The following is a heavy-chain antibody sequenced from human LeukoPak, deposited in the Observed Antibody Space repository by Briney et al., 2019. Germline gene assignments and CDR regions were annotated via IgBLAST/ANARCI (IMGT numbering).Heavy chain of an antibody. CDR1: GFTFSSYS. CDR2: ISSSSSYI. V-gene: IGHV3-21*01. CDR3: ARSYSSSWYVMDY. D-gene: IGHD6-13*01. Sequence: PGGSLRLSCAASGFTFSSYSMNWVRQAPGKGLEWVSSISSSSSYIYYADSVKGRFTISRDNAKNSLYLQMNSLRAEDTAVYYCARSYSSSWYVMDYWGQGTLVTVSS. J-gene: IGHJ4*02.